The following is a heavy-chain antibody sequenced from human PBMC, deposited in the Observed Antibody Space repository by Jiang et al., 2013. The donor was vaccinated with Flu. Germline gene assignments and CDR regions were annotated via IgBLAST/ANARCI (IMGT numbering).Heavy chain of an antibody. CDR2: IYGDDTK. D-gene: IGHD3-9*01. CDR3: AHRLYHDILTWFDY. Sequence: KPTQTLTLTCTFSGFSLSTFEVGVGWIRQPPGKALEWLALIYGDDTKHYSPSLESRLTITKDTSKNQVVLTMTNMDPVDTATYYCAHRLYHDILTWFDYVGPGNPGHRLL. J-gene: IGHJ4*02. V-gene: IGHV2-5*02. CDR1: GFSLSTFEVG.